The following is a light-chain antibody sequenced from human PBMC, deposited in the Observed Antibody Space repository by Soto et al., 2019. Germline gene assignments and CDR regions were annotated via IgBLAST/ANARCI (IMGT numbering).Light chain of an antibody. J-gene: IGLJ2*01. CDR1: SSNIGGNP. CDR3: ATWDDRLDGLV. Sequence: QPVLNQPPSASGTPGQRVTISCSGGSSNIGGNPVNWYQQLPGSAPKPLIYFNDQRPSGVPGRFSGSKSGTSASLAISGLQSEDEADYYCATWDDRLDGLVFGGGTKLTVL. V-gene: IGLV1-44*01. CDR2: FND.